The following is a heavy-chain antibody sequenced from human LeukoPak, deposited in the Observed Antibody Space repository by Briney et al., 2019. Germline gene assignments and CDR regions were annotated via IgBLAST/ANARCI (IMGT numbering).Heavy chain of an antibody. V-gene: IGHV1-2*02. D-gene: IGHD3-22*01. CDR1: GYTFTDYY. CDR2: INPNSGGT. J-gene: IGHJ3*02. Sequence: GASVKVSCKASGYTFTDYYMHWVRQAPAQGLECMGWINPNSGGTNYAQKFQGRVTMTRDTSISTAYMELSRLRSDDTAVYYCARDGGYYDSSGYWGPHDAFDIWGQGTMVTVSS. CDR3: ARDGGYYDSSGYWGPHDAFDI.